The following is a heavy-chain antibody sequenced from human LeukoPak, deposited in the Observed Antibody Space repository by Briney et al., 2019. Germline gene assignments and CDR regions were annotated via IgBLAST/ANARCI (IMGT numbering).Heavy chain of an antibody. D-gene: IGHD3-10*01. J-gene: IGHJ4*02. CDR1: GYTFTKYG. V-gene: IGHV1-18*01. CDR2: ISTYNDNT. CDR3: AREVVGSGSYYKDY. Sequence: GASVTVSCEASGYTFTKYGISWVRQAPGQGLEWMGWISTYNDNTNYAQKFQGRVTMTTDTSTSTVYMELRSLRSDDTAVYYCAREVVGSGSYYKDYWGQGTLVTVSS.